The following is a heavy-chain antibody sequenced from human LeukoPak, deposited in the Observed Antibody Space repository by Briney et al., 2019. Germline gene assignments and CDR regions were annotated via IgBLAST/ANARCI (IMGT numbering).Heavy chain of an antibody. D-gene: IGHD2-2*01. CDR2: IYYSGST. Sequence: SETLSLTCTVSGGSISSSYYWGWIRQPPGKGLEWIGSIYYSGSTYYNASLKSRATISVDTSKDQFSLKLSSVTAADTDVYYCARHGVNVVVPAARGVPYDAFDIWGQGTVVTVSS. CDR1: GGSISSSYY. CDR3: ARHGVNVVVPAARGVPYDAFDI. J-gene: IGHJ3*02. V-gene: IGHV4-39*01.